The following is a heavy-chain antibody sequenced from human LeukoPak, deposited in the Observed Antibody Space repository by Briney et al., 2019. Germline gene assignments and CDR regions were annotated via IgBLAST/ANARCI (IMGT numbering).Heavy chain of an antibody. CDR1: GFFFSSYA. CDR3: AKEYYDYLWGSYRDY. CDR2: ISGSGGST. J-gene: IGHJ4*02. V-gene: IGHV3-23*01. Sequence: GGSLRLSCAASGFFFSSYAMSWVRQAPGKGLEWASAISGSGGSTYYADSVKGRFTISRDNSKNTLYLQMNSLRAEDTAVYYCAKEYYDYLWGSYRDYWGQGTLVTVSS. D-gene: IGHD3-16*01.